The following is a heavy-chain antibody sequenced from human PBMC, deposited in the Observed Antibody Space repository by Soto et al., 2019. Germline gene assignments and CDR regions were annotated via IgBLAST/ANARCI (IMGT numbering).Heavy chain of an antibody. J-gene: IGHJ4*02. V-gene: IGHV3-33*01. D-gene: IGHD2-15*01. CDR2: IWYDGSNK. CDR3: ARWAGGVESYFDY. Sequence: GGSLRLSCAASGFTFSSYGMHWVRQAPGKGLEWVAVIWYDGSNKYYADSVKGRFTISRDNSKNTLYLQMNSLGAEDTAVYYCARWAGGVESYFDYWGQGTLVTVSS. CDR1: GFTFSSYG.